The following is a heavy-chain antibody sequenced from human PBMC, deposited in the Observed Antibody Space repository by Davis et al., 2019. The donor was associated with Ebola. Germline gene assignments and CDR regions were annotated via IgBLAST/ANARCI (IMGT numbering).Heavy chain of an antibody. CDR3: AWGYSSRRLDF. CDR1: GFIVSSYY. Sequence: PGGSLRLSCAASGFIVSSYYMSWVRQAPGKGLEWVSIIHSGGSTYYADSVKGRFTISRDNSKNTLYLQMNSLRAEDTAVYYCAWGYSSRRLDFWGQGTLVSVSS. V-gene: IGHV3-53*01. J-gene: IGHJ4*02. D-gene: IGHD6-13*01. CDR2: IHSGGST.